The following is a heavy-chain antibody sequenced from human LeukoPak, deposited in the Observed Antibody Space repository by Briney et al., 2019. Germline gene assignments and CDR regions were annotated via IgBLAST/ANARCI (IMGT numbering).Heavy chain of an antibody. CDR3: ARDRGDSIVGSDFDS. J-gene: IGHJ4*02. V-gene: IGHV3-7*01. CDR1: GFTFRDYW. CDR2: IKTDGSEK. D-gene: IGHD1-26*01. Sequence: TGGSLRLSCAASGFTFRDYWMSWVRQAPGKGLEWVANIKTDGSEKSYVDSVKGRFTISRDNAKNSLYLQMNSLRAEDTAVYYCARDRGDSIVGSDFDSWGQGTLVTVSS.